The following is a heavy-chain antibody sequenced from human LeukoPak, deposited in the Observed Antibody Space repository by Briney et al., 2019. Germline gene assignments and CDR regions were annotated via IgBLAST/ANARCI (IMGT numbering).Heavy chain of an antibody. CDR2: IIPIFGTA. CDR3: AGHDYGDYLEGYFDY. V-gene: IGHV1-69*05. Sequence: SVKVSCXASGGTFSSYAISWVRRALGQGLEWMGGIIPIFGTANYAQKFQGRVTITTDESTSTAYMELSSLRSEDTAVYYCAGHDYGDYLEGYFDYWGQGTLVTVSS. J-gene: IGHJ4*02. D-gene: IGHD4-17*01. CDR1: GGTFSSYA.